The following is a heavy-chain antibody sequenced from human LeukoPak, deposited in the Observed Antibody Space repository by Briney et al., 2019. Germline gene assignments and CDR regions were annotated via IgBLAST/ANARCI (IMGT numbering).Heavy chain of an antibody. CDR1: GYTCTGYY. J-gene: IGHJ4*02. CDR2: INPNSGGT. CDR3: ARDVPDYDILTGYYTPTTYFDY. D-gene: IGHD3-9*01. V-gene: IGHV1-2*02. Sequence: GASVKVSCKASGYTCTGYYMHWVRQAPGQGLEWMGWINPNSGGTNYAQKFQGRVTMTRDTSISTAYMELSRLRSDDTAVYYCARDVPDYDILTGYYTPTTYFDYWGQGTLVTVSS.